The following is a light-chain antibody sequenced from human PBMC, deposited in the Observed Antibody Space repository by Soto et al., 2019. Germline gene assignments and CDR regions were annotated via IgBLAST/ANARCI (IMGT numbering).Light chain of an antibody. CDR1: SSDVGSYNL. CDR2: EVS. V-gene: IGLV2-23*02. Sequence: QSELTQPASVPGSPGQSITISCTGTSSDVGSYNLVSWYQQHPGKAPKLMIYEVSKRPSGVSNRFSGSKSGNTASLTISGLQAEDEADYYCCSYAGSSTPLIFGTGTKVTVL. J-gene: IGLJ1*01. CDR3: CSYAGSSTPLI.